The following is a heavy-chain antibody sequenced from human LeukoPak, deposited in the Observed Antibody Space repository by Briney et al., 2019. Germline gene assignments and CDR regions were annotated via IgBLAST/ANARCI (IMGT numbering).Heavy chain of an antibody. Sequence: GGSLRLSCAASGFTFSSYGMHWVRQAPGKGLEWVAVISYDGSNKYYADSVKGRFTISRDNSKNTLYLQMNSLRAEDTAVYYCARGLGATTCLDYWGQGTLVTVSS. V-gene: IGHV3-30*03. D-gene: IGHD1-26*01. CDR3: ARGLGATTCLDY. CDR1: GFTFSSYG. CDR2: ISYDGSNK. J-gene: IGHJ4*02.